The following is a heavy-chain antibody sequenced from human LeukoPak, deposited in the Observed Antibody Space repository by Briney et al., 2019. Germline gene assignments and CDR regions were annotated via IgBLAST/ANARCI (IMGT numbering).Heavy chain of an antibody. V-gene: IGHV3-66*01. CDR3: AKVGAHFGTIDY. D-gene: IGHD1-14*01. Sequence: PGGSLRLSCAASGFTVSSNYMNWVRQAPGKGLEWVSVIDSGDRTYYADSVKGRFTISRDNSKNTLYLQMNTLRAEDTAVYYCAKVGAHFGTIDYWGQGTLVTVSS. CDR1: GFTVSSNY. J-gene: IGHJ4*02. CDR2: IDSGDRT.